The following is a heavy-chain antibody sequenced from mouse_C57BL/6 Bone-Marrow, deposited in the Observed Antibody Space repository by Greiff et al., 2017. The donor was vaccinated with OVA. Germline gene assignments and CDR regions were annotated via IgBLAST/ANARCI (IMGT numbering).Heavy chain of an antibody. CDR1: GYTFTDYY. Sequence: EVQLQQSGPELVKPGASVKISCKASGYTFTDYYMNWVKQSHGKSLEWIGDINPNNGGTSYNQKFKGKATLTVDKSSSTAYMELRSLTSEDSAVYYCASRSYYSNFAWFAYWGQGTLVTVSA. D-gene: IGHD2-5*01. V-gene: IGHV1-26*01. J-gene: IGHJ3*01. CDR3: ASRSYYSNFAWFAY. CDR2: INPNNGGT.